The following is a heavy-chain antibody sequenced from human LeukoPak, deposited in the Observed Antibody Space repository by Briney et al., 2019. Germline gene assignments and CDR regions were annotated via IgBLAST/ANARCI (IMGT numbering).Heavy chain of an antibody. V-gene: IGHV3-9*01. CDR2: ISWNSDNI. J-gene: IGHJ4*02. CDR1: GFTLDDYA. D-gene: IGHD3-3*01. CDR3: AASFWSASYLVY. Sequence: GGSLRLSCAASGFTLDDYAMHWVRQAPGKGLEWVSGISWNSDNIDYADSVKGRFTISRDNAKNSLYVQMNSLRAEDTALYFCAASFWSASYLVYWGQGSLVTVSS.